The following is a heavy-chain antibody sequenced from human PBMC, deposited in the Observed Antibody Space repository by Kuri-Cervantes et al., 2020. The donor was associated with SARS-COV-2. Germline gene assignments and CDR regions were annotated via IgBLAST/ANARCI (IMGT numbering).Heavy chain of an antibody. CDR3: AREVSVGATYDAFDI. D-gene: IGHD1-26*01. CDR1: GYTFTSYY. CDR2: INPSGGST. Sequence: ASVTVSCKASGYTFTSYYMHWVRQAPGQGLEWMGIINPSGGSTSYAQKFQGRVTMTTDTSTSTAYMELRSLRSDDTAVYYCAREVSVGATYDAFDIWGQGTMVTVSS. J-gene: IGHJ3*02. V-gene: IGHV1-46*01.